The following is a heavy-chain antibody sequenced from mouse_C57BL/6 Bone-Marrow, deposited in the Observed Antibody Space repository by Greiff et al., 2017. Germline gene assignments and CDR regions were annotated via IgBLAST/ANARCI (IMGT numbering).Heavy chain of an antibody. CDR3: AIHSYYWAMDY. CDR2: ISSDGCYT. V-gene: IGHV5-2*01. CDR1: EYDFPSHD. Sequence: EVQLVESGGGLVQPGESLKLSCESNEYDFPSHDMSWVRKTPEKRLELVAAISSDGCYTYSPDTMERRFIISSDNTKKTLYLQMSDLRSEDTALYDCAIHSYYWAMDYWGQGTSVTVSS. J-gene: IGHJ4*01.